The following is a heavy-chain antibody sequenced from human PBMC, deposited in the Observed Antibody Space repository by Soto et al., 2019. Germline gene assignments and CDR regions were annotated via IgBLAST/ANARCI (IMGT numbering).Heavy chain of an antibody. Sequence: QVQLVESGGGVVQPGRSLRLSCAATGFSFSSYGMHWVRQAPGKGLEWVAVISYDGSNKYYADSVKGRFTISRDNSKNTLYLQMNSLRTEDTAVYYCANHAQQSRLDYWGQGTLVTVSS. CDR1: GFSFSSYG. D-gene: IGHD2-2*01. CDR3: ANHAQQSRLDY. J-gene: IGHJ4*02. V-gene: IGHV3-30*18. CDR2: ISYDGSNK.